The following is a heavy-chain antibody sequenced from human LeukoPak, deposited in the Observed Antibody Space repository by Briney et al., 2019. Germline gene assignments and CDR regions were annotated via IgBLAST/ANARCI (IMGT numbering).Heavy chain of an antibody. CDR3: ARDAYYYDSSGYPDY. D-gene: IGHD3-22*01. CDR1: GFTFSIHG. Sequence: GGSLRLSCAASGFTFSIHGMNWVRQAPGKGLEWVSSISSSSSYMYYADSVKGRFTISRDNAKNSLYLQMNSLRAEDTAVYYCARDAYYYDSSGYPDYWGQGTLVTVSS. V-gene: IGHV3-21*01. J-gene: IGHJ4*02. CDR2: ISSSSSYM.